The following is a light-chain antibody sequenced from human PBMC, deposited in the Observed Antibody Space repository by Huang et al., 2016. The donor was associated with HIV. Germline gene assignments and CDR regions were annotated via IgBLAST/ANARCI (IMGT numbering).Light chain of an antibody. Sequence: AIQLTQSPSSLSASVGDRVTITGRASRGISSGLAWYQQKPGKAPKHLIVDASSLESGVPSRFSGSGSGTDFTLTISSLQPEDFATYYCQQFNNYLTFGQGTRLEIQ. CDR3: QQFNNYLT. V-gene: IGKV1D-13*01. CDR1: RGISSG. J-gene: IGKJ5*01. CDR2: DAS.